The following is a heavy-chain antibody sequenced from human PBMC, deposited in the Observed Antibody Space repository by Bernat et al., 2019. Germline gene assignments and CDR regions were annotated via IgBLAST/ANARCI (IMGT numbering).Heavy chain of an antibody. CDR3: ARNGGSGSYHN. J-gene: IGHJ4*02. CDR1: GFTFSSYA. V-gene: IGHV3-64*01. D-gene: IGHD3-10*01. Sequence: EVQLVESGGGLVQPGGSLRLSCAASGFTFSSYAMHWVRQAPGKGLEYVSAISSNGGSTYYANSVKGRFTISRDNSKNTLYLQMGSLRAEDMAVYYRARNGGSGSYHNWGQGTLVTVSS. CDR2: ISSNGGST.